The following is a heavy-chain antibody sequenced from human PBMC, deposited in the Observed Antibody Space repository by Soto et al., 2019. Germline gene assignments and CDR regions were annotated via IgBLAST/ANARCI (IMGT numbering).Heavy chain of an antibody. D-gene: IGHD7-27*01. CDR1: GGSISSSSYY. CDR2: IYYSGST. J-gene: IGHJ3*02. CDR3: ARRDWGGYAFDI. V-gene: IGHV4-39*01. Sequence: SETLSLTCTVSGGSISSSSYYWGWIRQPPGKGLEWIGSIYYSGSTYYNPSLKSRVHISVDTSKNQFSLKVSSVTAADTAVYDCARRDWGGYAFDIWGQGTMVTVSS.